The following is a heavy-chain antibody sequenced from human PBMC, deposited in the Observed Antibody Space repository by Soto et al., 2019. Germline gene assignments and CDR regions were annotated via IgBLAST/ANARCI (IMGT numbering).Heavy chain of an antibody. CDR2: IWYDGSNK. V-gene: IGHV3-33*01. CDR3: ARELFYSSSTRHSRWYHGM. J-gene: IGHJ6*01. D-gene: IGHD2-2*01. Sequence: GKGLEWVAVIWYDGSNKYYADSVKGRFIISRDNSKNTLYLQMNSLRAEDTAVYYCARELFYSSSTRHSRWYHGM.